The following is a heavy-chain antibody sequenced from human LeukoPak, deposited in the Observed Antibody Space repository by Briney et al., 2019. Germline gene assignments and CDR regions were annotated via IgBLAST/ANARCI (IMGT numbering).Heavy chain of an antibody. D-gene: IGHD6-19*01. CDR2: VYHNGRT. Sequence: SETLSLTCAASGDSISSSNWWSWVRHPPGKGLEWNGEVYHNGRTNYNPSLKSRVTISMDKSNNQFSLNLRSVTAADTAVYYCARVAVAATGGYIDSWGQGTLVAVSS. CDR1: GDSISSSNW. CDR3: ARVAVAATGGYIDS. J-gene: IGHJ4*02. V-gene: IGHV4-4*02.